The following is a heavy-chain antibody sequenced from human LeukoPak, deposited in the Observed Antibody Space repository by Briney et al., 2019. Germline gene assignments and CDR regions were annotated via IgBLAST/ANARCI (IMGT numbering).Heavy chain of an antibody. CDR2: IIPILGIA. J-gene: IGHJ4*02. V-gene: IGHV1-69*04. CDR1: GGTFSSYA. Sequence: GASVKVSCKASGGTFSSYAISWVRQAPGQGLEWMGRIIPILGIANYAQKLQGRVTITADKSTSTAYMELSSLRSEDTAVYYCARTGGSGSYYNLSYWGQGTLVTVSS. D-gene: IGHD3-10*01. CDR3: ARTGGSGSYYNLSY.